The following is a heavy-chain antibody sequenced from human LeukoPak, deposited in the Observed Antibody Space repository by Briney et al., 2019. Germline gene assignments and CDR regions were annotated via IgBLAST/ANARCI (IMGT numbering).Heavy chain of an antibody. CDR1: GFTFNRYG. J-gene: IGHJ4*02. Sequence: PGGSLRLSCAASGFTFNRYGMNWVRQAPGKGLEWVSGISPGGDIKYYADSVKGRFVISRDNSKNTVYLQMNSLRVDDTARYYCAQDGAWLQFDHWGQGTLVTVSS. CDR3: AQDGAWLQFDH. CDR2: ISPGGDIK. D-gene: IGHD5-24*01. V-gene: IGHV3-23*01.